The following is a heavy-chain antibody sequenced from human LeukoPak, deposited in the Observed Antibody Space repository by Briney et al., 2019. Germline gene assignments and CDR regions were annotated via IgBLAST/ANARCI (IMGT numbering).Heavy chain of an antibody. J-gene: IGHJ4*02. Sequence: ASVKVSCKASGYTFTGYYIHWVRQAPGQGLEWMGWINPNSGVTNYAQKFQGRVTMTRDTSTSYMELSRLTSDDTDVYYCARAYRGYDAFAYWGQGALVTVSS. D-gene: IGHD5-12*01. CDR1: GYTFTGYY. CDR3: ARAYRGYDAFAY. CDR2: INPNSGVT. V-gene: IGHV1-2*02.